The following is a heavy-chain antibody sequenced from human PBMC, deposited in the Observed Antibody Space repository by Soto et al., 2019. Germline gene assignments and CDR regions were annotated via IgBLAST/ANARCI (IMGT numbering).Heavy chain of an antibody. J-gene: IGHJ3*02. D-gene: IGHD3-10*01. CDR2: ISAYNGNT. CDR1: GYTFTSYG. Sequence: ASVKVSCKASGYTFTSYGISWVRQAPGQGLEWMGWISAYNGNTNYAQKLQGRVTMTTDTSTSTAYMELRSLRSDDTAVYYCASRRITMVRGVIGAFDIWGQGTMVTVAS. V-gene: IGHV1-18*01. CDR3: ASRRITMVRGVIGAFDI.